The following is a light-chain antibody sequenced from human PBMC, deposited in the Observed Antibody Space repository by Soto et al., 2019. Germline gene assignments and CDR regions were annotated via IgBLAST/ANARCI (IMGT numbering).Light chain of an antibody. V-gene: IGKV1-9*01. J-gene: IGKJ4*01. Sequence: DIQLTQSPSFLSASVGDRITITCRASQGIRSNLAWYQQNPGKAPKLLISAAASLQSGVPSRFSGSGSGTEFTLTISCLQPEDFATYYCQQLNDYPLTFGGGTKVEIK. CDR2: AAA. CDR3: QQLNDYPLT. CDR1: QGIRSN.